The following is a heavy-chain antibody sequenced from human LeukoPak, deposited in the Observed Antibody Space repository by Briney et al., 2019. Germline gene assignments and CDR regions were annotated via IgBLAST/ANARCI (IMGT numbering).Heavy chain of an antibody. CDR1: GASISSGDSY. J-gene: IGHJ4*02. Sequence: SQTLSLTCTVSGASISSGDSYWSWIRQPPGKGLEWIGYIYYSGSTYNNPSLRSRLIISVDTSKNQFSLRLSSVTAADTAVYYCARGPHASDGIAAVRIDYWGQGTLVTVSS. CDR2: IYYSGST. V-gene: IGHV4-30-4*01. CDR3: ARGPHASDGIAAVRIDY. D-gene: IGHD6-13*01.